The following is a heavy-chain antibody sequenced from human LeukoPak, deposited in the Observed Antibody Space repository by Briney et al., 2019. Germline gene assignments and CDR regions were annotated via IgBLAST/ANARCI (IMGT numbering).Heavy chain of an antibody. CDR2: IIPIFGTA. CDR3: ASAPRYSSSWPNNWFDP. V-gene: IGHV1-69*06. CDR1: GGTFSSYA. D-gene: IGHD6-13*01. J-gene: IGHJ5*02. Sequence: SVKVSCKASGGTFSSYAISWVRQAPGQGLEWMGGIIPIFGTANYAQKFQGRATITADKSTSTAYMELSSLRSEDTAVYFCASAPRYSSSWPNNWFDPWGQGTLVTVSS.